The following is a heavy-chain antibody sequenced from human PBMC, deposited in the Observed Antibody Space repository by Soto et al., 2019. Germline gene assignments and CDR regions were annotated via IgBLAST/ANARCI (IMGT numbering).Heavy chain of an antibody. CDR3: ARHSLALRKNNWFDP. J-gene: IGHJ5*02. V-gene: IGHV4-39*01. CDR2: IFYLGSA. CDR1: GDSIISSDFY. Sequence: SETLSLTCTVSGDSIISSDFYWGWVRHPPGKGLEWIGSIFYLGSAYYSPSLKSRVTMSVDTSKNQFSLGLRTVTAADTVVYFCARHSLALRKNNWFDPWGQGIMVTVSS. D-gene: IGHD3-3*02.